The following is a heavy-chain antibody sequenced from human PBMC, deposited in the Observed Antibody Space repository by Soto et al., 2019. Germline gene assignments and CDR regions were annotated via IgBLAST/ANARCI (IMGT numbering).Heavy chain of an antibody. CDR2: ITNNRSYI. D-gene: IGHD3-10*01. Sequence: GGALRLSCPVSGFTFSSYSMNWVRQAPGKGLEWVTLITNNRSYIYYADSVKGRFTISRDNSKNTLYLQMTSLRADDTAVYYCAKDPTMVRGAAPSYWGQGALVTVSS. J-gene: IGHJ4*02. CDR3: AKDPTMVRGAAPSY. V-gene: IGHV3-21*01. CDR1: GFTFSSYS.